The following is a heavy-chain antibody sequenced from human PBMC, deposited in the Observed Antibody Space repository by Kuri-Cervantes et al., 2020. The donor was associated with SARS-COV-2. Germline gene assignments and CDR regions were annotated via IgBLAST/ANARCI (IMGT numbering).Heavy chain of an antibody. Sequence: LSLTCAASEFTFSDYYMTWIRQAPGKGLEWVSYISSIGSTISYADSVKGRFTISRDNSKNTLYLQMNSLRAEDTAVYYCARELVVDFDIWGQGTMVTVSS. D-gene: IGHD5-24*01. CDR3: ARELVVDFDI. V-gene: IGHV3-11*04. J-gene: IGHJ3*02. CDR2: ISSIGSTI. CDR1: EFTFSDYY.